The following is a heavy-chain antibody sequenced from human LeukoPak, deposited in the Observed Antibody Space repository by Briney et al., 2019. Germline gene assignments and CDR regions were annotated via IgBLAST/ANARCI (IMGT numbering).Heavy chain of an antibody. CDR3: ARFPYYDFWSGYSSGVDY. D-gene: IGHD3-3*01. Sequence: TTSETLSLTCAVYGGSFSGYYWSWIRQPPGKGLEWIGETNHSGSTNYNPSLKSRVTISVDTSKNQFSLKLSSVTAADTAVYYCARFPYYDFWSGYSSGVDYWGQGTLVTVSS. J-gene: IGHJ4*02. CDR2: TNHSGST. CDR1: GGSFSGYY. V-gene: IGHV4-34*01.